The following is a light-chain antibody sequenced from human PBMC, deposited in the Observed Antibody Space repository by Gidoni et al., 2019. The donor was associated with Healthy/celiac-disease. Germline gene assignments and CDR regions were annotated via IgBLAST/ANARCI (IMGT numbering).Light chain of an antibody. Sequence: DIQLTQSPSFLSASVGDRVTITCWASQGISSYLAWYQQKPGKAPKLLIYAASTLQSGVPSRFSGSGSGTEFTLTISSLQPEDFATYYCQQLNSYPHTFGPXTKVDIK. CDR1: QGISSY. CDR3: QQLNSYPHT. V-gene: IGKV1-9*01. J-gene: IGKJ3*01. CDR2: AAS.